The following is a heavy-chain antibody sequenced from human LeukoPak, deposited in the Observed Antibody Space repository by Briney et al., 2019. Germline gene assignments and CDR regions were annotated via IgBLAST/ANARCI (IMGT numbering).Heavy chain of an antibody. CDR1: GFTFGDYA. D-gene: IGHD2-21*01. J-gene: IGHJ4*02. Sequence: GRSLRLSCTASGFTFGDYAMSWVRQAPGKGLEWVGFIRSKAYGGTTEYAASVKGRFTISRDDSKSIAYLQVNSLKTEDTAVYYCTIGVFPNYWGQGTLVTVSS. V-gene: IGHV3-49*04. CDR3: TIGVFPNY. CDR2: IRSKAYGGTT.